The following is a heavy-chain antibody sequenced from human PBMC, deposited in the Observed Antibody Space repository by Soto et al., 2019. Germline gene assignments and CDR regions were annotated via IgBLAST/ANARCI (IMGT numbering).Heavy chain of an antibody. CDR2: ISYDGSNK. CDR1: GFTFSYYA. D-gene: IGHD2-2*01. CDR3: ARGDGLCVSTPFDY. Sequence: QVQLVESGGGVVQPGRSLRLSCAAFGFTFSYYAIHWVRQAPGKGLEWVAVISYDGSNKYYADSVEGRFTISRDNSKNTLYLQMNSLRPEDTALYYCARGDGLCVSTPFDYWGQGTLVTVSS. V-gene: IGHV3-30-3*01. J-gene: IGHJ4*02.